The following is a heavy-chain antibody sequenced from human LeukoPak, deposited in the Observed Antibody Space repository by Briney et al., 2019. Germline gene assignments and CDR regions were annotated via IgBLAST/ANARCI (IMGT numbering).Heavy chain of an antibody. CDR3: ALSYGDSRHLIPVDAFDI. CDR2: IYPGDSDT. V-gene: IGHV5-51*01. J-gene: IGHJ3*02. CDR1: GYSFTSYW. D-gene: IGHD4-17*01. Sequence: GESLKISCKGSGYSFTSYWIGWVRQMPGKGLEWMGIIYPGDSDTRYSPSFQGQVTISADKSISTAYLQWSSLKASDTAMYYCALSYGDSRHLIPVDAFDIWGQGTMVTVSS.